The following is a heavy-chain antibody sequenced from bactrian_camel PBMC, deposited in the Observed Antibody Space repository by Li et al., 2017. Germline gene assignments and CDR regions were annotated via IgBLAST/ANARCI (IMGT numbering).Heavy chain of an antibody. J-gene: IGHJ4*01. CDR2: IYTKYGVP. D-gene: IGHD3*01. CDR1: GYMPSTTC. CDR3: AADQRDECASGHTEYPF. Sequence: VQLVESGGGSVQPGGSLTLSCVASGYMPSTTCMGWFRQAPGKAREGIAAIYTKYGVPYYANSAKGRFTISHDNAKRTLYLQMNSLKPEDTGMYYCAADQRDECASGHTEYPFWGQGTQVTVS. V-gene: IGHV3S1*01.